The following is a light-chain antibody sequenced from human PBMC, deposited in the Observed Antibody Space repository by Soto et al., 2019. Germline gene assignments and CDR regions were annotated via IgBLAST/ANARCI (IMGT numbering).Light chain of an antibody. CDR3: SSYAGSNNFVV. CDR1: SSDVGAYNY. CDR2: EVS. V-gene: IGLV2-8*01. Sequence: QSVLTQPPSAPGSPGQSVTISCTGTSSDVGAYNYVSWYQQHPGKAPKLMIYEVSKRPSGVPDRFSGSKSGNTASLTVSGLQAEDEADYYCSSYAGSNNFVVFGGGTKLTVL. J-gene: IGLJ2*01.